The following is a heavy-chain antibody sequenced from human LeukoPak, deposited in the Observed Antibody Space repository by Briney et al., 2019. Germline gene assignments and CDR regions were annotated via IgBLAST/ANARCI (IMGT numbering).Heavy chain of an antibody. Sequence: SETLSLTCTVSGGSISSSSYYWGWIRQPPGKGLEWIGSIYYSGSTYYNPSLKSRVTISVDTSKNRFSLKLSSVTAADTAVHYCASYYYDSSAYYGPFDYWGQGTLVTVSS. D-gene: IGHD3-22*01. CDR2: IYYSGST. J-gene: IGHJ4*02. V-gene: IGHV4-39*01. CDR3: ASYYYDSSAYYGPFDY. CDR1: GGSISSSSYY.